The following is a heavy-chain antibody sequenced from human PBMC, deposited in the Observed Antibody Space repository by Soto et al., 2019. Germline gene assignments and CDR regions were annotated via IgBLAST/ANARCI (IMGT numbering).Heavy chain of an antibody. D-gene: IGHD7-27*01. CDR3: AEGWGDY. V-gene: IGHV3-23*01. J-gene: IGHJ4*02. Sequence: EVPLLESGGGLVQPGGSLRLSCVASGFTFSNFAMSWVRQAPGKGLEWVSGFSGSNTYYADSVKGRFTISRDNSKNALFLQMNSLRAEDTAIYYCAEGWGDYWGQGTLVTVSS. CDR1: GFTFSNFA. CDR2: FSGSNT.